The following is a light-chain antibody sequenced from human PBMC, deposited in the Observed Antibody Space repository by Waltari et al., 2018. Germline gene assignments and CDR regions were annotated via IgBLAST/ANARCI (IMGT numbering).Light chain of an antibody. CDR1: QSISKY. CDR3: QHYVSLPAT. CDR2: HAS. V-gene: IGKV3-20*01. J-gene: IGKJ1*01. Sequence: EIVLTQSPDTLSFSPGESATLPCRASQSISKYLAWYQQKPVQAPRLLIYHASSRSTGIPDRFSGSGFGTDFSLTISRLEPEDFAVYYCQHYVSLPATFGQGTKLEIK.